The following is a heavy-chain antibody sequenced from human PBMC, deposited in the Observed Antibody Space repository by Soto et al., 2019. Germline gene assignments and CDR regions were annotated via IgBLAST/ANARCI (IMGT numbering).Heavy chain of an antibody. CDR3: ARDGTGGYYHFES. D-gene: IGHD3-22*01. J-gene: IGHJ4*02. Sequence: QVQLQESGPGLVKPSQTLSFTCTVSGDSISSAGYYWSWIRQHPGKGLEWIGYIYYSGSTYYNPSLKSRVTISVDTSKNQFSLKLSSVTAADTAVYYCARDGTGGYYHFESWGQGTLVTVSS. CDR1: GDSISSAGYY. V-gene: IGHV4-31*03. CDR2: IYYSGST.